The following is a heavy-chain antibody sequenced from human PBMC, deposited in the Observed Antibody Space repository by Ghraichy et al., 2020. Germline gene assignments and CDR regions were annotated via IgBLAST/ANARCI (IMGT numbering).Heavy chain of an antibody. D-gene: IGHD3-22*01. Sequence: LSLTCAASGFTFSSYSMNWVRQAPGKGLEWVSSISSSSSYIYYADSVKGRFTISRDNAKNSLYLQMNSLRAEDTAVYYCARATTYYYDSSGYYYVPDKLRYFDYWGQGTLVTVSS. CDR2: ISSSSSYI. CDR1: GFTFSSYS. CDR3: ARATTYYYDSSGYYYVPDKLRYFDY. V-gene: IGHV3-21*01. J-gene: IGHJ4*02.